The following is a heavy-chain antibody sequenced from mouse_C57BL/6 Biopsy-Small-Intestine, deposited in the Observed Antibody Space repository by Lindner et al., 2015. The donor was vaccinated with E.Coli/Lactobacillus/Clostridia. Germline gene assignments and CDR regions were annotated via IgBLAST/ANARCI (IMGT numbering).Heavy chain of an antibody. J-gene: IGHJ4*01. Sequence: SVKVSCKASGYPFFSFTMHWVRQAPGQGLEWMGWINAGNDNTQFAQKFQGRATITKDTSASTAYLELINLRSEDTAVYYCARAGVAARRLDSWGQGTHVTVSS. V-gene: IGHV1-66*01. CDR2: INAGNDNT. CDR3: ARAGVAARRLDS. D-gene: IGHD6-2*01. CDR1: GYPFFSFT.